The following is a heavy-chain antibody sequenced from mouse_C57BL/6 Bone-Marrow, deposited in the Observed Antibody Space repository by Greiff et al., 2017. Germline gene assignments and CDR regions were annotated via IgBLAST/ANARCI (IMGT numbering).Heavy chain of an antibody. CDR2: IDPENGDT. Sequence: EVKLQQSGAELVRPGASVKLSCTASGFNIKDDYMHWVKQRPEQGLEWIGWIDPENGDTEYASKFQGKATITADTASNTAYLQLSSLTSEDTAVYYCTKGGFPLDYWGQGTTLTVSS. J-gene: IGHJ2*01. V-gene: IGHV14-4*01. CDR3: TKGGFPLDY. CDR1: GFNIKDDY.